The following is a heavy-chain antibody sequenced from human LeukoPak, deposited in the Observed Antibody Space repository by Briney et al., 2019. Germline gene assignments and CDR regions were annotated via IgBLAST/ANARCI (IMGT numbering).Heavy chain of an antibody. CDR3: ARTYYYESSGWKPDY. Sequence: GGSLRLSCAASGFTVSSNYMTWFRQAPGKGLEWTAFIRTKSHGGTTEYAASVKGRFTISRDDSETVAYLQMNGLKTEDTAMYYCARTYYYESSGWKPDYWGQGTLVTVSS. CDR1: GFTVSSNY. J-gene: IGHJ4*02. D-gene: IGHD3-22*01. CDR2: IRTKSHGGTT. V-gene: IGHV3-71*01.